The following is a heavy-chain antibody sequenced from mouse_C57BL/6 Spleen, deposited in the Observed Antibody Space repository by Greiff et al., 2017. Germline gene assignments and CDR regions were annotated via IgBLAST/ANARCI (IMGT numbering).Heavy chain of an antibody. CDR3: ARNRDYYGSSMYFDV. J-gene: IGHJ1*03. D-gene: IGHD1-1*01. CDR2: ISSGSSTI. Sequence: EVQGVESGGGLVKPGGSLKLSCAASGFTFSDYGMHWVRQAPEKGLGWVAYISSGSSTIYYADTVKGRFTISRDNAKNTLFLQMTSLRSEDTAMYYCARNRDYYGSSMYFDVWGTGTTVTVSS. CDR1: GFTFSDYG. V-gene: IGHV5-17*01.